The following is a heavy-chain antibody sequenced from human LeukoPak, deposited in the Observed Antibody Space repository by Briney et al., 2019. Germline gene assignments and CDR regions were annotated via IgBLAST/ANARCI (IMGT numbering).Heavy chain of an antibody. CDR1: GYTFTSYG. CDR3: ARDLYYYDSSGYYGFYY. J-gene: IGHJ4*02. Sequence: ASVKVSCKASGYTFTSYGISWVRQAPGQGLGWRGWISAYNGNTNYAQKLQGRVTMTTGTSTSTAYMELRSLRSDDTAVYYCARDLYYYDSSGYYGFYYWGQGTLVTVSS. CDR2: ISAYNGNT. D-gene: IGHD3-22*01. V-gene: IGHV1-18*01.